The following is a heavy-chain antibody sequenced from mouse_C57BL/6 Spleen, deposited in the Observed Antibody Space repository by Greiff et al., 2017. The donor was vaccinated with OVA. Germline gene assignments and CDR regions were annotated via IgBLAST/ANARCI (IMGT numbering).Heavy chain of an antibody. D-gene: IGHD1-1*01. J-gene: IGHJ4*01. CDR2: LNPNNGGT. V-gene: IGHV1-22*01. CDR3: ARITTAVGNYAIDY. CDR1: GYTFTDYN. Sequence: EVQLQQSGPELVKPGASVKMSCKASGYTFTDYNMHWVKQSHGKSLEWIGYLNPNNGGTSYTPQFQGKATLTVNKSSSTAYMELRRLTSEDYAVYYCARITTAVGNYAIDYWGQGTSVTVSS.